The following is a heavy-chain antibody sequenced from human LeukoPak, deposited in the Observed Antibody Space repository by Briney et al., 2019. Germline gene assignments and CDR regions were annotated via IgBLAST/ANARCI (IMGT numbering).Heavy chain of an antibody. CDR2: ISGGGGST. D-gene: IGHD4-17*01. Sequence: GGSLRLSCAVSGFTFSSYDMSWVRQAPGKGLEWVSAISGGGGSTYYADSVKGRFTISRDNSKNTLYLQMNSLRAEDTAVYYCAKDKATVTWFDYWGQGTLVTVSS. CDR3: AKDKATVTWFDY. V-gene: IGHV3-23*01. CDR1: GFTFSSYD. J-gene: IGHJ4*02.